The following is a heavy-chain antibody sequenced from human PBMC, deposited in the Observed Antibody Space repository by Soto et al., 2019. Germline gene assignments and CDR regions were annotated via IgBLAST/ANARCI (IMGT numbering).Heavy chain of an antibody. CDR3: ARSIVVVTALDY. D-gene: IGHD2-21*02. CDR2: INAGNGNT. Sequence: ASVKVSCKASGYTFTSYGISWVRQAPGQRLEWMGWINAGNGNTKYSQKFQGRVTITRDTSASTAYMELSSLRSEDTAVYYCARSIVVVTALDYWGSGTLVTVSS. CDR1: GYTFTSYG. J-gene: IGHJ4*02. V-gene: IGHV1-3*01.